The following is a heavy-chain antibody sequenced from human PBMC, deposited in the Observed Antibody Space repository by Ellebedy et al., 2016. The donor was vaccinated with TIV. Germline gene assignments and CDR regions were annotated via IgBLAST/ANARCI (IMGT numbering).Heavy chain of an antibody. CDR2: IHCDGSET. CDR3: ASGAYDI. Sequence: GESLKISCAASGFTFSSYWMTWVRQAPGKGLEWVANIHCDGSETYYVDSMKGRFTISRDNANISLYLQMNSLTAEDTAVYYCASGAYDIWGQGTMVTVSS. J-gene: IGHJ3*02. CDR1: GFTFSSYW. V-gene: IGHV3-7*01.